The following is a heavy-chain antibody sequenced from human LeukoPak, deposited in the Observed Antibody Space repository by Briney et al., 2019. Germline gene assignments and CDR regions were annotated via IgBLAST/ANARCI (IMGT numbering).Heavy chain of an antibody. CDR1: GYTFTSYA. J-gene: IGHJ5*02. CDR2: INAGNGNT. V-gene: IGHV1-3*01. Sequence: GASVKVSCKASGYTFTSYAMHWVRQAPGQRLEWMGWINAGNGNTKYSQKFQGRVTITRDTSASTAYMELSSLRSEDTAVYYCARVIGGNLYDFWTGPIEAWFDPWGQGTLVTVSS. CDR3: ARVIGGNLYDFWTGPIEAWFDP. D-gene: IGHD3/OR15-3a*01.